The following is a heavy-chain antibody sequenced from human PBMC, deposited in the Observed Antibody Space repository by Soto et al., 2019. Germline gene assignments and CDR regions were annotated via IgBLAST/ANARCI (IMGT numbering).Heavy chain of an antibody. CDR2: ISAYNGNT. V-gene: IGHV1-18*01. CDR1: GYTFTSYD. Sequence: ASVKVSCKASGYTFTSYDISWVRQAPGQGLEWMGWISAYNGNTDYAQKLQGRVTMTTDTSTSTAYMELRSLRSDDTAVYYCARDTDNYDYVWGSYRPFDYWGQGTLVTVSS. J-gene: IGHJ4*02. D-gene: IGHD3-16*02. CDR3: ARDTDNYDYVWGSYRPFDY.